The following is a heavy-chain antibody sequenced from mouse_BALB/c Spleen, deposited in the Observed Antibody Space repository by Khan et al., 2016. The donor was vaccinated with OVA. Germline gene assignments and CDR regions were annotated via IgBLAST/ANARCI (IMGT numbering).Heavy chain of an antibody. CDR2: IIPSTDYT. CDR3: EKEGACYWSEGWFAY. CDR1: GYTFTTYT. D-gene: IGHD6-1*01. Sequence: QVQLKESGAELARPGASVKMSCKASGYTFTTYTIHWVKQRPGQGLEWIGYIIPSTDYTTYNQKFKDKATLTADKSSSTAYMQLSSLTSDDSAVYYCEKEGACYWSEGWFAYWGQGTLVTVSA. V-gene: IGHV1-4*01. J-gene: IGHJ3*01.